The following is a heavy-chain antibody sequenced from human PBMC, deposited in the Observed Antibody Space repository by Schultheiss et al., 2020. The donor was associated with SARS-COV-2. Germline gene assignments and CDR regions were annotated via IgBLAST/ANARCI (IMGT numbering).Heavy chain of an antibody. V-gene: IGHV3-21*05. CDR3: ARVPASDLNFDY. D-gene: IGHD3-10*01. J-gene: IGHJ4*02. CDR2: ISSSSSYI. Sequence: GGSLRLSCAASGFTFDDYAMHWVRQAPGKGLEWVSYISSSSSYIYYADSVKGRFTISRDNSKNTLYLQMNSLRAEDTAVYYCARVPASDLNFDYWGQGTLVTVSS. CDR1: GFTFDDYA.